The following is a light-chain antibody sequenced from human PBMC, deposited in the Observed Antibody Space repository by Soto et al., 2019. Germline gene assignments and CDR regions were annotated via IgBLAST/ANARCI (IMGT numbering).Light chain of an antibody. CDR3: QQYYSTPLT. CDR1: QSVLYSSNNKNY. CDR2: WAS. Sequence: DIVMTQSPDSLAVSLGERATINCKSSQSVLYSSNNKNYLAWYQQKPGQPPKLLIYWASTRESGVPDRFSGSGSGTDFTFTISSLQAEDVAVYYCQQYYSTPLTFVVGTKVEIK. V-gene: IGKV4-1*01. J-gene: IGKJ4*01.